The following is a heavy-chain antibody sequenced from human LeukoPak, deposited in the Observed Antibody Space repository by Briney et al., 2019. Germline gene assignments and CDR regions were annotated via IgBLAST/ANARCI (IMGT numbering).Heavy chain of an antibody. D-gene: IGHD3-22*01. Sequence: GGSLRLSCAASGFTFSSYAMSWIRKAAGKGLEWVSAISGSGGSTYYADSVKGRFTISRDNSKNTLYLQMNSLRAEGTAVYYCAKGVLSRTSYDSSGSFDYWGQGTLVTVSS. CDR3: AKGVLSRTSYDSSGSFDY. V-gene: IGHV3-23*01. CDR1: GFTFSSYA. CDR2: ISGSGGST. J-gene: IGHJ4*02.